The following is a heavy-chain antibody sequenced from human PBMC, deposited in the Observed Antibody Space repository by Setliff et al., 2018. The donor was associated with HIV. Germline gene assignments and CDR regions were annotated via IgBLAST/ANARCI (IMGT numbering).Heavy chain of an antibody. Sequence: GESLKISCAASGLNFNEYGMHWVRQAPGKGLEWVGLIWYDGTDKYYPDSVRGRFTISRDNSKNTLYLQMNSLRPEDTAVYYCAKGTYYDLLTAYYLSDYYMDVWGQGTTVTVSS. CDR2: IWYDGTDK. D-gene: IGHD3-9*01. CDR1: GLNFNEYG. CDR3: AKGTYYDLLTAYYLSDYYMDV. V-gene: IGHV3-30*02. J-gene: IGHJ6*03.